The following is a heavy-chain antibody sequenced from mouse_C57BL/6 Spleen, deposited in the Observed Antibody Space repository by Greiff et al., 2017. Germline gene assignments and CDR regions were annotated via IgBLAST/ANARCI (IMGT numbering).Heavy chain of an antibody. D-gene: IGHD2-2*01. CDR3: ARHGYGYDYFDY. V-gene: IGHV1-80*01. J-gene: IGHJ2*01. CDR2: IYPGDGDT. CDR1: GYAFSSYW. Sequence: VQLQQSGAELVKPGASVKISCKASGYAFSSYWMNWVKQRPGKGLEWIGQIYPGDGDTNYNGKFKGKATLTADKSSSTAYMQLSSLTSEDSAVYFCARHGYGYDYFDYWGQGTTLTVSS.